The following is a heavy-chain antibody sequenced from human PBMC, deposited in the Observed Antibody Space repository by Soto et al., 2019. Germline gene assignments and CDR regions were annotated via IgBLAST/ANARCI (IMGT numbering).Heavy chain of an antibody. Sequence: PGGSLRLSCAASGFAFSSYGMHWVRQAPGRGLEWVAVIWYDGSNKYYADSVKGRFTISRDNSKNTLYLQMNSLRAEDTAVYYRARDYYDSSGYFDYWGQGTLVTVSS. V-gene: IGHV3-33*01. CDR2: IWYDGSNK. CDR1: GFAFSSYG. J-gene: IGHJ4*02. CDR3: ARDYYDSSGYFDY. D-gene: IGHD3-22*01.